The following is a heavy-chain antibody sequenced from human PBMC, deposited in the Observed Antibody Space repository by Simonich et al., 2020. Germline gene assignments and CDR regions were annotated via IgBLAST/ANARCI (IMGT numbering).Heavy chain of an antibody. J-gene: IGHJ6*03. V-gene: IGHV3-7*01. CDR2: IKQDGSEK. D-gene: IGHD7-27*01. CDR1: GFTFSSYW. Sequence: EVQLVESWGGLVQPGGSLRLSCAASGFTFSSYWMSWVRQAPGKGLEWVANIKQDGSEKYYVDSVKGRFTISRDNAKNSLYLQMNSLRAEDTAVYYCARDGLGTAYYYYMDVWGKGTTVTVSS. CDR3: ARDGLGTAYYYYMDV.